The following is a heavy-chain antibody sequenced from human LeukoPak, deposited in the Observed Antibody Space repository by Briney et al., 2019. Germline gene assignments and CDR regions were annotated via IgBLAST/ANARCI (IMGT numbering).Heavy chain of an antibody. Sequence: PGGSLRLSCAASGFSFSDHYMDWVRQAPGKGLEWVGRARNKANSYTTEYAASVKDRFTISRDDSQNSLYLQMHSPKTEDTAVYYCARVRYCSSTTCRGAFDIWGQGTMVTVTS. CDR2: ARNKANSYTT. CDR3: ARVRYCSSTTCRGAFDI. V-gene: IGHV3-72*01. CDR1: GFSFSDHY. J-gene: IGHJ3*02. D-gene: IGHD2-2*01.